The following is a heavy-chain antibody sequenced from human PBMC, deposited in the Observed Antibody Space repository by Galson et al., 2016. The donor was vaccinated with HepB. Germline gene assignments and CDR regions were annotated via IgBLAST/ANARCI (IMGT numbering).Heavy chain of an antibody. Sequence: SLRFSCAASGFTFASYGMHWVRQAPAKGLEWVAFIWYDGTIKYYADSVKGRFTISRDNSKDTLYLQMNSLRAEDTAVYYCARDYGDSNSYFNYWGQGTPVTVSS. CDR1: GFTFASYG. D-gene: IGHD4-17*01. V-gene: IGHV3-33*01. CDR2: IWYDGTIK. J-gene: IGHJ4*02. CDR3: ARDYGDSNSYFNY.